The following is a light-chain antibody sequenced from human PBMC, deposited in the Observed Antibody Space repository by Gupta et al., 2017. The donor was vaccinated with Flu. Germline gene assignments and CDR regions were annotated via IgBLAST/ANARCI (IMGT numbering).Light chain of an antibody. CDR2: TAS. CDR1: QGIGND. V-gene: IGKV1-17*01. CDR3: LHHNTYSLT. J-gene: IGKJ4*01. Sequence: GDRVTITCRASQGIGNDLGWYQQKPGKAPKRLIFTASTLQSGVPSRFSGSGSGTEFTLTISGLQPEDFAPYYCLHHNTYSLTFGGGTNLEVK.